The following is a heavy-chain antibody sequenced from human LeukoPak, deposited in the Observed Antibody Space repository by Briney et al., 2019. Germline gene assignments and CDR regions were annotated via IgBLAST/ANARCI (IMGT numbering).Heavy chain of an antibody. CDR2: IYYSGST. Sequence: SESLSLTCTVSGDSISSSSYYWGWIRQPPGKGLEWIGSIYYSGSTYYNPSLKSRVTISVDTSKNQFSLKLSSVTAADTAVYYCARRNEDLIAAAGSDAFDIWGQGTMVTVSS. D-gene: IGHD6-13*01. J-gene: IGHJ3*02. V-gene: IGHV4-39*01. CDR1: GDSISSSSYY. CDR3: ARRNEDLIAAAGSDAFDI.